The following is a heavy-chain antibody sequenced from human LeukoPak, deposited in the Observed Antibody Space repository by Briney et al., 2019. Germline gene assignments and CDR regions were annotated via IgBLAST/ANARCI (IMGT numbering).Heavy chain of an antibody. V-gene: IGHV1-2*02. J-gene: IGHJ5*02. D-gene: IGHD6-13*01. CDR1: GYTFTGYY. Sequence: VASVKVSCKASGYTFTGYYMHWVRQAPGQGLEWMGWINPNSGGTNYAQKFQGRVTMTRDTSISTAYMELSRLRSDDTAVYYCARGSPSSSWYFAGFDPWGQGTLVTVSS. CDR2: INPNSGGT. CDR3: ARGSPSSSWYFAGFDP.